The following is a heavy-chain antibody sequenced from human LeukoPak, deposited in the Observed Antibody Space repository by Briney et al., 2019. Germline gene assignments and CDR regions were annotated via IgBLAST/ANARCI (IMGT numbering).Heavy chain of an antibody. CDR2: IIWNSGKI. Sequence: GGSLRLSCAASGFSFSDFYMPWVRQAPGEGLEWVSGIIWNSGKIVYADSVRGRFPVPRDNAKNSLYQQMNSQRTEDTALYYCAKDGYGDGAVRAYHFDHWGQGALVTVSS. CDR1: GFSFSDFY. CDR3: AKDGYGDGAVRAYHFDH. J-gene: IGHJ4*02. V-gene: IGHV3-9*01. D-gene: IGHD4-17*01.